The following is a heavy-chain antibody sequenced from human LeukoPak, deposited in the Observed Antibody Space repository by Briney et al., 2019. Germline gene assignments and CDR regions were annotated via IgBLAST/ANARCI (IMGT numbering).Heavy chain of an antibody. D-gene: IGHD3-22*01. CDR1: GGSISSYY. CDR2: IYYSGST. V-gene: IGHV4-59*08. J-gene: IGHJ4*02. Sequence: SETLSLTCTVSGGSISSYYWSWIRQPPGKGLEWIGYIYYSGSTNYNPSLKSRVTISVDTSKNQFSLKLSSVTAADTAVYYCARHGYYYDSSGPLGYWGQGTLVTVSS. CDR3: ARHGYYYDSSGPLGY.